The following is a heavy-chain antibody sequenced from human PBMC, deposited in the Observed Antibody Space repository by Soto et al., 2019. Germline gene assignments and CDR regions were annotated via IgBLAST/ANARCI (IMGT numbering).Heavy chain of an antibody. CDR1: GGSFSGYY. Sequence: QVQLQQWGAGLLKPSETLSLTCAVYGGSFSGYYWSWIRQPPGKGLEWIGEINHSGSTNYNPSLNSRVTISVDTSKNQFSLKLSSVTAAVTAVYYCARGWGRISDYWGQGALVAVSS. CDR2: INHSGST. J-gene: IGHJ4*02. CDR3: ARGWGRISDY. D-gene: IGHD7-27*01. V-gene: IGHV4-34*01.